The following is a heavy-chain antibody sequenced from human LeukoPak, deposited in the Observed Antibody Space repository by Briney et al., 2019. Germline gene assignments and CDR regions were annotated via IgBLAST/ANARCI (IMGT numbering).Heavy chain of an antibody. CDR3: ARAQYNWNYGSFDY. Sequence: SEILSLTCAVYGGSFSGFYWSWIRQPPGKGLECSGEINHSGSTNYNPSLKSRVTISVDTSKSQFSLKLSSVTAADTAVYYCARAQYNWNYGSFDYWGQGTLVTVSS. V-gene: IGHV4-34*01. J-gene: IGHJ4*02. CDR2: INHSGST. D-gene: IGHD1-7*01. CDR1: GGSFSGFY.